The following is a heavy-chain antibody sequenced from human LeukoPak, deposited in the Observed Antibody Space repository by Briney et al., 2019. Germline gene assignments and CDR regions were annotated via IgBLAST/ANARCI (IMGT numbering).Heavy chain of an antibody. Sequence: GGSLRLSCAASGFTFSSYAMSWVRQAPGKGLEWVSAISGSGGSTYYADSVKGRFTISRDNSKNTLYLQMDSLSADDPAVYFCARDSIRQQLYYFDYWGRGTLVTVSS. D-gene: IGHD6-13*01. CDR1: GFTFSSYA. CDR3: ARDSIRQQLYYFDY. V-gene: IGHV3-23*01. J-gene: IGHJ4*02. CDR2: ISGSGGST.